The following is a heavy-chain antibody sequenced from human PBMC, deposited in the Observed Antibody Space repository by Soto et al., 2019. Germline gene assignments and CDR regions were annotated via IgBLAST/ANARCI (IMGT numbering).Heavy chain of an antibody. D-gene: IGHD3-10*01. J-gene: IGHJ3*02. V-gene: IGHV4-59*01. CDR3: ARVWGGAFDI. CDR1: CGSISSYY. Sequence: SETLSITCTVSCGSISSYYWSWIRQPPGKGLEWIGYIYYSGSTNYNPSLKSRVTISVDTSKNQFSLKLSSVTAADTAVYYCARVWGGAFDIWGQGTMVT. CDR2: IYYSGST.